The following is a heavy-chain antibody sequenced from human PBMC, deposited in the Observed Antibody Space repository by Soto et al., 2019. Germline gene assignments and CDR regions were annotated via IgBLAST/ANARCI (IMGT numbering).Heavy chain of an antibody. V-gene: IGHV1-18*01. CDR3: VRDLDGSGSYYTDY. CDR1: GYNFINYG. CDR2: IRVHNGNT. J-gene: IGHJ4*02. D-gene: IGHD3-10*01. Sequence: ASVKVSCRASGYNFINYGITWVRQAPGQGLEWMGWIRVHNGNTNYAQKLQGRVTMTTDTSTSTAYMELRSLRSDDTAVYYCVRDLDGSGSYYTDYWGPGTLVTVSS.